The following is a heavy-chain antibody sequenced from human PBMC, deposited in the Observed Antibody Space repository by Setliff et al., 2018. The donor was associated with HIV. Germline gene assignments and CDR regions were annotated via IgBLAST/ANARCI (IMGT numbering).Heavy chain of an antibody. V-gene: IGHV7-4-1*02. Sequence: ASVKVSCKASGYTLINYAMNWVRQAPGQGLEWMGWINTDTGNPTYAQGFTGRFVFSLDTSVSTAYLQISSLKAEDTAVYYCARGSGGHITMIVVAFDYWGQGTLVTVSS. CDR2: INTDTGNP. CDR3: ARGSGGHITMIVVAFDY. D-gene: IGHD3-22*01. J-gene: IGHJ4*02. CDR1: GYTLINYA.